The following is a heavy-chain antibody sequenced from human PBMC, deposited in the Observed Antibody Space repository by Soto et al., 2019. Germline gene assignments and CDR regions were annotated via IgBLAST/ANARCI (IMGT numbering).Heavy chain of an antibody. CDR3: AKVYRGAAGTTYYYYYYGMDV. CDR1: GFTFSSYA. V-gene: IGHV3-30*18. CDR2: ISYDGSNK. Sequence: GGSLRLSCAASGFTFSSYAMSWVRQAPGKGLEWVAVISYDGSNKYYAGSVKGRFTISRDNSKNTLYLQMNSLRAEDTAVYYCAKVYRGAAGTTYYYYYYGMDVWGQGTTVTVSS. D-gene: IGHD6-13*01. J-gene: IGHJ6*02.